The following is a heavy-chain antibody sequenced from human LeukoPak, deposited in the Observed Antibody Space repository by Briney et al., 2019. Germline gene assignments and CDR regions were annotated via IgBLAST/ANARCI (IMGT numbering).Heavy chain of an antibody. CDR1: GGSISSSSYY. D-gene: IGHD6-6*01. V-gene: IGHV4-39*02. Sequence: SETLSLTCTVSGGSISSSSYYWGWIRQPPGEGLEWIGSIYYSGSTYYNPSLKSRVTISVDTSKNQFSLKLSSVTAADTAVYYCAREGSMTARPFVSIDYWGQGTLVTISS. J-gene: IGHJ4*02. CDR2: IYYSGST. CDR3: AREGSMTARPFVSIDY.